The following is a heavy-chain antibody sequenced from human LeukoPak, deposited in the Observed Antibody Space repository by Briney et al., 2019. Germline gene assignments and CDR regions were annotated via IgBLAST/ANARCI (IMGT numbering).Heavy chain of an antibody. CDR1: GYSISSGYY. V-gene: IGHV4-38-2*02. D-gene: IGHD5-12*01. Sequence: SETLSLTCTVSGYSISSGYYWGWIRQPPGKGLEWIGSIYHSGSTYYNPSLKSRVTISVDTSKNQFSLKLSSVTAADTAVYYCAREHIVATIAYFDYWGQGTLVTVSS. J-gene: IGHJ4*02. CDR2: IYHSGST. CDR3: AREHIVATIAYFDY.